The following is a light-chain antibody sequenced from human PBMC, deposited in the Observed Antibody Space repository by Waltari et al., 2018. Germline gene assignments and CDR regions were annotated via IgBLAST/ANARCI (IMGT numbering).Light chain of an antibody. Sequence: DIQMTQSPSSLSATMGDRVTITCRASQSISTYLNWYQQKPGKAPQLLIYAASHLQSGVSSRVSGSGSGTDFTLTISSLEPEDFATYFCQQDSISPWTFGQGTKVEIK. CDR1: QSISTY. CDR3: QQDSISPWT. V-gene: IGKV1-39*01. CDR2: AAS. J-gene: IGKJ1*01.